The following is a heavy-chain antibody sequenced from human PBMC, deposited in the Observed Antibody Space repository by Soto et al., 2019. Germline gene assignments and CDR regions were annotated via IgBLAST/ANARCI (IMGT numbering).Heavy chain of an antibody. D-gene: IGHD2-21*01. V-gene: IGHV1-69*02. Sequence: QVQLVQSGAEVKKPGSSVKVSCEASGGSFSSYIFTWVRQAPGQGLEWMGRVIPIQGRANYALKFQDRVTITADKSTNTVYMELRSLRPEDTALYYCAKILVFVDIAYMDVWGNGTTVTVSS. CDR1: GGSFSSYI. CDR3: AKILVFVDIAYMDV. J-gene: IGHJ6*03. CDR2: VIPIQGRA.